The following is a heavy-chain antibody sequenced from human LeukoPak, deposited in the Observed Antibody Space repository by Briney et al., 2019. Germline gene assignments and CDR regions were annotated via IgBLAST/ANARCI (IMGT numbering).Heavy chain of an antibody. CDR2: ISGSGDYT. D-gene: IGHD2-21*02. CDR1: GFTFSDYV. Sequence: GGSLRLSCAASGFTFSDYVMSWVRQAPGKGLEWVAGISGSGDYTYYADSVKGRFPIFRDNSKNTLFLQMNNLRVDDTAVYYCAREGASVGTYYSDYWGRDPWSSSPQ. V-gene: IGHV3-23*01. CDR3: AREGASVGTYYSDY. J-gene: IGHJ4*02.